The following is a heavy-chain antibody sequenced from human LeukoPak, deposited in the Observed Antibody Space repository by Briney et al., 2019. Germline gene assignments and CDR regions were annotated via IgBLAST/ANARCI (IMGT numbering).Heavy chain of an antibody. J-gene: IGHJ3*02. CDR1: GGSISSSSYY. CDR3: ARGYYDILTGPLPDAFDI. V-gene: IGHV4-61*05. Sequence: SETLSLTCTVSGGSISSSSYYWGWIRQPPGKGPEWIGYIYYSGSTNYNPSLKSRVTISVDTSKNQFSLKLSSVTAADTAVYYCARGYYDILTGPLPDAFDIWGQGTMVTVSS. D-gene: IGHD3-9*01. CDR2: IYYSGST.